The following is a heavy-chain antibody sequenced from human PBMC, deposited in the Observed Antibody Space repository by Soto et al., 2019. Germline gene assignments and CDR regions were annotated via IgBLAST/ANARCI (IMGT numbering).Heavy chain of an antibody. CDR1: GGSISNFR. CDR2: IYYSGN. CDR3: ALGGYNYGRPFDF. V-gene: IGHV4-59*01. D-gene: IGHD5-18*01. Sequence: SETRSCTWNVSGGSISNFRLSWIRQPLGKGLEWIGYIYYSGNYYNPSLTSRVSMSLDKSKNQFSLHLKSVTAADTALYFCALGGYNYGRPFDFWGQGTRVTVSS. J-gene: IGHJ4*02.